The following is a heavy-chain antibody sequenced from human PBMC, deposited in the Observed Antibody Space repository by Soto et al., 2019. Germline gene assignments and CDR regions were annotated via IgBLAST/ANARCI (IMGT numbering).Heavy chain of an antibody. V-gene: IGHV1-18*04. CDR2: ISAYNGNT. D-gene: IGHD1-7*01. Sequence: SVKVSCNASVYTFTSYGISWVRQSPGQGLEWMGWISAYNGNTNYAQKLQGRVTMTTDTSTSTAYMELRSLRSDDTAVYYCARARSELPLTSPDYWGQGTLVTVSS. CDR1: VYTFTSYG. J-gene: IGHJ4*02. CDR3: ARARSELPLTSPDY.